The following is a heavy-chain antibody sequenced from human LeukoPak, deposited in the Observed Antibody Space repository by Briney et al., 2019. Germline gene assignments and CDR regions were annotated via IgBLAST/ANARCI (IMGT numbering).Heavy chain of an antibody. V-gene: IGHV1-2*06. J-gene: IGHJ5*02. D-gene: IGHD1-14*01. CDR2: INPNSGGT. CDR1: GYTFTDYY. Sequence: ASVKVSCKASGYTFTDYYMHWVRQAPGQGLEWMGRINPNSGGTNYPQKFQGRVTMSRGTSISTAYMELSSLRSDDTAVYYCARGKPYNWFDPWGQGTLVTVSS. CDR3: ARGKPYNWFDP.